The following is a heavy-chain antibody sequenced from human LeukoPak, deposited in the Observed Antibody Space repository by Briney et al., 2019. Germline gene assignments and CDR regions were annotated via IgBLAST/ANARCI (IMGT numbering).Heavy chain of an antibody. J-gene: IGHJ4*02. CDR1: GFTSSRYE. CDR2: ISSGGGTT. D-gene: IGHD6-6*01. V-gene: IGHV3-48*03. CDR3: ARDRFVSEGYFDY. Sequence: GGSLRLSCAASGFTSSRYEMNWVRQAPGKGLEWISYISSGGGTTHYAGSVKGRFTISRDNTRNSLYLQMNSLRAEDTALYFCARDRFVSEGYFDYWGQGTPVTVSS.